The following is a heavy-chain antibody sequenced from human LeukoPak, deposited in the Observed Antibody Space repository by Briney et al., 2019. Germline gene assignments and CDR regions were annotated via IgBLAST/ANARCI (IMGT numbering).Heavy chain of an antibody. D-gene: IGHD1-26*01. CDR3: AKGRVGATDELII. Sequence: GGSLRLSCAVSRFTFSSYAMGWVRQAPGKGLEWVSAISGSGGSTYYADSVKGRFTIAGDNSKNTLYLQMNSLRAEDSDVYYRAKGRVGATDELIIWGEGTLVTVSS. V-gene: IGHV3-23*01. CDR2: ISGSGGST. CDR1: RFTFSSYA. J-gene: IGHJ4*02.